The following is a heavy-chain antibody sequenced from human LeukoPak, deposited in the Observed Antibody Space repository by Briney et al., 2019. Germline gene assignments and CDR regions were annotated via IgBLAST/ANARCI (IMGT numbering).Heavy chain of an antibody. D-gene: IGHD1-26*01. CDR2: INPNSGGT. CDR3: ARDRIVGATHYGMDV. CDR1: GYTFTGYY. J-gene: IGHJ6*02. Sequence: APVKVSCKASGYTFTGYYMHWVRQAPGQGLEWMGWINPNSGGTNYAQKFQGRVTMTRDTSISTAYMELSRLRSDDTAVYYCARDRIVGATHYGMDVWGQGTTVTVSS. V-gene: IGHV1-2*02.